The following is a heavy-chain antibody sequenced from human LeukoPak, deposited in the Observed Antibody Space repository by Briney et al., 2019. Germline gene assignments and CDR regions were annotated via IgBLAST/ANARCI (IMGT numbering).Heavy chain of an antibody. CDR3: AKAGDSGSRYSYNYFDH. CDR2: IWYDGSNK. D-gene: IGHD6-13*01. V-gene: IGHV3-33*03. Sequence: GGSLRLSCAASGFTFSSYGMHWVRQAPGKGLEWVAGIWYDGSNKYYPDSVRGRFTISRDNSKNTLYLQMNSLRAEDTAVYYCAKAGDSGSRYSYNYFDHCGQGTLVTVSS. J-gene: IGHJ4*02. CDR1: GFTFSSYG.